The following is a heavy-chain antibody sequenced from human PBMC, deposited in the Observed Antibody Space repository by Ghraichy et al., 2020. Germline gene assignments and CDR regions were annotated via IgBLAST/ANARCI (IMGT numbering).Heavy chain of an antibody. J-gene: IGHJ4*02. Sequence: SETLSLTCTVSVGSVSSGGYYWSWIRQPPGKGLEWIGYIYYTGSTNYNPSLKRRVTISVDTSKNQFSLKLSSVTAADTAVYYCAREAGGAASGTDYWGQGTMVTVSS. V-gene: IGHV4-61*08. CDR3: AREAGGAASGTDY. CDR1: VGSVSSGGYY. D-gene: IGHD6-13*01. CDR2: IYYTGST.